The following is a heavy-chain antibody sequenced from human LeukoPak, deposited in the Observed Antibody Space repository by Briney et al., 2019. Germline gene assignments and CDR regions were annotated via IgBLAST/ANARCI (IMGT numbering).Heavy chain of an antibody. J-gene: IGHJ4*02. Sequence: GGSLRLSCAASGFTFSSSWMSWVRQAPGKGLEWVTNIKPDGSEKYYVDSVKGRFTISRDNAKNSLYLQMNSLRAEDMALYYCAKALDPYCSSTSCYPFDYWGQGTLVTVSS. V-gene: IGHV3-7*03. CDR3: AKALDPYCSSTSCYPFDY. CDR1: GFTFSSSW. CDR2: IKPDGSEK. D-gene: IGHD2-2*01.